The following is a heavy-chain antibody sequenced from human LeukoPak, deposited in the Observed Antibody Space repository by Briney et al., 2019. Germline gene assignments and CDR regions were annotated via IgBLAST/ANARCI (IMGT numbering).Heavy chain of an antibody. J-gene: IGHJ4*02. CDR2: MNPKSGNT. Sequence: GASVNVSCKASGYTSTRYDINWVRQATGQGLEWMGWMNPKSGNTGHAQKFQGRVTITRDTSISTVYMELSSLRSEDTAEYFCARDRYRSGWYGDFDCWGQGTLVTVSS. V-gene: IGHV1-8*03. CDR3: ARDRYRSGWYGDFDC. CDR1: GYTSTRYD. D-gene: IGHD6-19*01.